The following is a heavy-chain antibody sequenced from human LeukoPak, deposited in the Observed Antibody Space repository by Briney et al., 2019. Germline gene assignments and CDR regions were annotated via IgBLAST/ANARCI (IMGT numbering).Heavy chain of an antibody. J-gene: IGHJ3*02. Sequence: PGGSLRLSCAASGFTFSSYGMHWVRQAPGKGLEWVAFIRYGGSNIYYADSVKGRFTISRDNSKNTLYLQMNSLRAEDTAVYYCAKDELLEVTKTPFDAFDIWGQGTMVTVSS. CDR3: AKDELLEVTKTPFDAFDI. CDR1: GFTFSSYG. V-gene: IGHV3-30*02. D-gene: IGHD3-3*01. CDR2: IRYGGSNI.